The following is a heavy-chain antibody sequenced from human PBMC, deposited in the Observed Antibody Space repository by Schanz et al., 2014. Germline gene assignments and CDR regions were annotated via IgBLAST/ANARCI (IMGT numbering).Heavy chain of an antibody. CDR1: GFTFSSYA. V-gene: IGHV3-23*04. Sequence: VQVVQSGGGLVKPGGSLRLSCAASGFTFSSYAMSWVRQAPGKGLEWVSAISASGGTTYYADSVKGRFTISRDNSKNTLYLQMDSLRAEDTAVYYCAKGRFGELSAFDIWGQGTMVTVSS. CDR2: ISASGGTT. D-gene: IGHD3-10*01. J-gene: IGHJ3*02. CDR3: AKGRFGELSAFDI.